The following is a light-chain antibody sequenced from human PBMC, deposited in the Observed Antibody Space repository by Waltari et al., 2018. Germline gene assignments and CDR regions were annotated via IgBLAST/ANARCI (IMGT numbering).Light chain of an antibody. J-gene: IGKJ1*01. CDR1: QSVSTN. CDR3: HQYNDWPPT. V-gene: IGKV3-15*01. Sequence: EVVMTQSPATLSVSPGERATLSCRASQSVSTNLAWSQQKPGQAPRLLIYGAAVRATDIPARCSGSGSGTEFTLTISSLQSEGFAVYYCHQYNDWPPTFGQGTTVEIK. CDR2: GAA.